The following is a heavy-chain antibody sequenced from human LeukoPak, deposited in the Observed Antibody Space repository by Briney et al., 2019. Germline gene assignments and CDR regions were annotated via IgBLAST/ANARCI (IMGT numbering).Heavy chain of an antibody. D-gene: IGHD6-13*01. J-gene: IGHJ4*02. Sequence: ASVMVSCKASGYTFTSYYMHWVRQAPGQGLEWMGIINPSGGSTSYAQKFQGRVTMTRDTSTSTVYMELSSLRSEDTAVYYCARERIAAAGFDYWGQGTLVTVSS. CDR3: ARERIAAAGFDY. CDR2: INPSGGST. V-gene: IGHV1-46*01. CDR1: GYTFTSYY.